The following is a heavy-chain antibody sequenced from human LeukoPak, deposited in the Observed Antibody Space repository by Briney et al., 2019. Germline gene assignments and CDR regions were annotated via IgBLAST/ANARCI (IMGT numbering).Heavy chain of an antibody. V-gene: IGHV3-23*01. Sequence: GGSLRLSCAASGFTFSSYAMSWVRQAPGKGLEGVSAISGSGGSTYYADSVKGRFTISRDNSKNTLYLQMNSLRAEDTAVYYCAKGDRFNYYDSSGYYSPKRDAFDIWGQGTMVTVSS. CDR1: GFTFSSYA. CDR2: ISGSGGST. D-gene: IGHD3-22*01. CDR3: AKGDRFNYYDSSGYYSPKRDAFDI. J-gene: IGHJ3*02.